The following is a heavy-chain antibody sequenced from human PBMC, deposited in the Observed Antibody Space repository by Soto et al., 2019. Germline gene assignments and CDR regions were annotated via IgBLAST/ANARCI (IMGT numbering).Heavy chain of an antibody. V-gene: IGHV1-18*01. CDR1: GYTFTRYG. J-gene: IGHJ4*02. CDR3: ARDISRFLEWQPLYYFDY. CDR2: ISAYNGNT. Sequence: ASVKVSCKASGYTFTRYGISWVRQAPGQGLEWMGWISAYNGNTNYAQKLQGRVTMTTDTSTSTAYMELRSLRSDDTAVYYCARDISRFLEWQPLYYFDYWGQGTLVTVSS. D-gene: IGHD3-3*01.